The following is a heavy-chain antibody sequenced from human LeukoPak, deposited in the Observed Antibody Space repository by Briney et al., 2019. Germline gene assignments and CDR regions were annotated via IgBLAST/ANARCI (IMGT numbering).Heavy chain of an antibody. Sequence: SSETLSLTCTVSGGSISSSGYYWGWIRQPPGKGLEWIGNIYYVGSTYYNPSLNSRVTISVDTSKNQFSLKLNSVTAADTAIYYCAKSNIAAAAFDSWGQGTLVTVSS. CDR3: AKSNIAAAAFDS. D-gene: IGHD6-13*01. CDR2: IYYVGST. CDR1: GGSISSSGYY. V-gene: IGHV4-39*07. J-gene: IGHJ4*02.